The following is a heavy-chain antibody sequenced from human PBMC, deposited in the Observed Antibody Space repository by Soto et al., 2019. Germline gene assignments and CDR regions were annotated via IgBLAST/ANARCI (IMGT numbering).Heavy chain of an antibody. J-gene: IGHJ3*02. CDR2: IYYSGST. V-gene: IGHV4-59*01. CDR3: AREYDYIWGSYRRERNVDAFDI. CDR1: GGSISSYY. Sequence: SETLSLTCTVSGGSISSYYWSWIRQPPGKGLEWIGYIYYSGSTNYNPSLKSRVTISVDTSKNQFSLKLSSVTAADTAVYYCAREYDYIWGSYRRERNVDAFDIWGQGTMVTVSS. D-gene: IGHD3-16*02.